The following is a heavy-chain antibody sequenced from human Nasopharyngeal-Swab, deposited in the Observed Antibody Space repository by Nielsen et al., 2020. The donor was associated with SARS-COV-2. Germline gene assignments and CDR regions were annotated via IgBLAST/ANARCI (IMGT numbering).Heavy chain of an antibody. J-gene: IGHJ4*02. Sequence: GESLKISCAASGSTFSSYWMHWVRQAPGKGLEWVSSISSSSSYIYYADSVKGRFTISRDNAKNSLYLQMNSLRAEDTAVYYCANAQTDWGQGTLVTVSS. CDR1: GSTFSSYW. D-gene: IGHD2-2*01. CDR2: ISSSSSYI. CDR3: ANAQTD. V-gene: IGHV3-21*01.